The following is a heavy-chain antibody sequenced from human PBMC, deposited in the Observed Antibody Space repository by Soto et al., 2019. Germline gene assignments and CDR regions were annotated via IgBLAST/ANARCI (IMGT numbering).Heavy chain of an antibody. V-gene: IGHV4-34*01. D-gene: IGHD3-22*01. J-gene: IGHJ4*02. Sequence: AVYGGSFSGYYWSWIRQPPGKGLEWIGEINHSGSTNYNPSLKSRVTISVDTSKNQFPLKLSSVTAADTAVYYCAGDYDSSGYQGYWGQGTLVTVSS. CDR2: INHSGST. CDR3: AGDYDSSGYQGY. CDR1: GGSFSGYY.